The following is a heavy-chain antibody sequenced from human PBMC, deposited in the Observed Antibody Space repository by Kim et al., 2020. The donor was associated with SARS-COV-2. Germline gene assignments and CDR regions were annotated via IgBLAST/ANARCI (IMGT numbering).Heavy chain of an antibody. CDR2: INHSGST. Sequence: SETLSLTCAVYGGSFSGYYWSWIRQPPGKGLEWIGEINHSGSTNYNPSLKSRVTISVDTSKNQFSLKLSSVTAADTAVYYCARAWPQVNDYWGQGTLVTVSS. J-gene: IGHJ4*02. V-gene: IGHV4-34*01. D-gene: IGHD3-22*01. CDR3: ARAWPQVNDY. CDR1: GGSFSGYY.